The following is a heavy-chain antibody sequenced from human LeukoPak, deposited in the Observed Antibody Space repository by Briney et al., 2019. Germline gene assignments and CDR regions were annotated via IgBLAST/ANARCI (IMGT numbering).Heavy chain of an antibody. D-gene: IGHD6-13*01. Sequence: SQTLSLTCAISGDSVSSNSAAWSWIRQSPSRGLEWLGRTYYRSKWYNDYAVSVKSRITINSDTSKNHFSLQLNSVTPEDTAVYYCARVGKRMAAAGDYYFYMDVWGKGTTVTVSS. CDR1: GDSVSSNSAA. CDR2: TYYRSKWYN. V-gene: IGHV6-1*01. J-gene: IGHJ6*03. CDR3: ARVGKRMAAAGDYYFYMDV.